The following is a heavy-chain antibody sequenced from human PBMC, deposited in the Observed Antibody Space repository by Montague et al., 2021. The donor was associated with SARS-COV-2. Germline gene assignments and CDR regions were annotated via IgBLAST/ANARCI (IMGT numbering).Heavy chain of an antibody. D-gene: IGHD1-26*01. CDR2: INHSGTTSY. CDR1: GGSFSGYY. J-gene: IGHJ4*02. CDR3: ARWDPQTLTLIGLRGKSANDY. Sequence: SQTLSLTCAVYGGSFSGYYWTWIRQSPGKGLEWNAEINHSGTTSYNFNPSLRSRVTISVDTSKSQFSLKLSSVTAADTGVYYCARWDPQTLTLIGLRGKSANDYWGQGTLVTVSS. V-gene: IGHV4-34*01.